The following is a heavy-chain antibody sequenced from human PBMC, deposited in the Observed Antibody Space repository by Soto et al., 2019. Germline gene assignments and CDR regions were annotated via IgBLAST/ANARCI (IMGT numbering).Heavy chain of an antibody. Sequence: QLQLQESGPGLVKPSETLSLTCTVSGGSISSSSYYWGWIRQPPGKGLEWIGSIYYSGSTYYNPSLKSRVTISVDTSKNQFSLKLSSVTAADTAVYYCARLYNYDYVWGSYSRYYYGMDVWGQGTTVTVSS. J-gene: IGHJ6*02. CDR2: IYYSGST. CDR1: GGSISSSSYY. V-gene: IGHV4-39*01. D-gene: IGHD3-16*01. CDR3: ARLYNYDYVWGSYSRYYYGMDV.